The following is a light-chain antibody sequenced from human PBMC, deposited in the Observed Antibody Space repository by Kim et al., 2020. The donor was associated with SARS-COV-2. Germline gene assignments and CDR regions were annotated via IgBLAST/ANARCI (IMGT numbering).Light chain of an antibody. J-gene: IGLJ3*02. CDR2: QDS. V-gene: IGLV3-27*01. Sequence: SVYRRRTAKDTCTGDVLAKKYARWFQQKPGQAPVLMIYQDSERPSGIPERFSGSSSGTTVTLTIRGAQVEDEAVYYCYSAADNSWVFGGGTQLTVL. CDR1: VLAKKY. CDR3: YSAADNSWV.